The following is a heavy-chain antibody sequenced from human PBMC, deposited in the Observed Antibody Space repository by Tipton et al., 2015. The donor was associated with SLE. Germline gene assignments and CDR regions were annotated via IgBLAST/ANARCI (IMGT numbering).Heavy chain of an antibody. CDR2: ISSYNGNT. D-gene: IGHD3-10*01. CDR1: GYIFTRYG. Sequence: QSGPEVKKPGASVKVSCEASGYIFTRYGISWVRQAPGQGLEWMGWISSYNGNTNYAQKLQGRVTMTTDTSTSTAYMELRSLRSDDSAVYYCARDGPHLWSLADWGQGTLVTFSS. J-gene: IGHJ4*02. CDR3: ARDGPHLWSLAD. V-gene: IGHV1-18*01.